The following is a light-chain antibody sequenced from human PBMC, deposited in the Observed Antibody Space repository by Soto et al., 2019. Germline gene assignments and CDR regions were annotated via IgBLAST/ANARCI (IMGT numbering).Light chain of an antibody. V-gene: IGKV1-9*01. CDR1: PGISSY. CDR3: QDHNSYPTA. J-gene: IGKJ4*01. Sequence: IQLTQSPSSLSAAVVDMVTITCRASPGISSYLAWYQQKPGKASKLLIYASFTLQSRVPPRFSASRSCTDLTLNMSSLKPKDFSSYDGQDHNSYPTAFGRGTKVEIK. CDR2: ASF.